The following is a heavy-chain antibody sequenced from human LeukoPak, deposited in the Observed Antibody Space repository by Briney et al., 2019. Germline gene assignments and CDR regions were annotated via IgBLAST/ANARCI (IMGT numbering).Heavy chain of an antibody. CDR1: GGSISSHF. CDR3: AREGEGAFDI. CDR2: IYYSGNT. Sequence: SETLSLTCTVSGGSISSHFWNWIRQPPGKGLEWIGHIYYSGNTHYNPSLKTRVTMSVDTSKNHFSLKLTSMTAADTAVYYCAREGEGAFDIWGQGTMVTVSS. D-gene: IGHD3-10*01. J-gene: IGHJ3*02. V-gene: IGHV4-59*11.